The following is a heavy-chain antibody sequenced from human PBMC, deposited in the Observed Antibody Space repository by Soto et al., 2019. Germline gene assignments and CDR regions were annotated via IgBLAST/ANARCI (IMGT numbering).Heavy chain of an antibody. J-gene: IGHJ4*02. Sequence: QLQLQESGPGLVKPSETLSLTCTVSGGSISSSSYYWGWIRQPPGKGLEWIGSIYYSGSTYYNPSLKSRVTISVDTSKNQFSLKLSSVTAADTAVYYCARHPRIREVYYFDYWGQGTLVTVSS. CDR2: IYYSGST. V-gene: IGHV4-39*01. CDR1: GGSISSSSYY. CDR3: ARHPRIREVYYFDY.